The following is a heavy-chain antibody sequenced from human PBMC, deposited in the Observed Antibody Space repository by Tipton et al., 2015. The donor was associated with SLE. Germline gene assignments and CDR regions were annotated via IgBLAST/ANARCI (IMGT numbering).Heavy chain of an antibody. CDR1: GGSPSSYF. CDR2: VSTTGSA. J-gene: IGHJ4*02. CDR3: ARGDVD. Sequence: TLSLTCTFSGGSPSSYFWTWIRQTAGKGLEWIGHVSTTGSARYHPSLKSRITMSRDTSKTEFSLKLTSVTAADTAVYFCARGDVDWGQGTLVTVSS. V-gene: IGHV4-4*07. D-gene: IGHD5-24*01.